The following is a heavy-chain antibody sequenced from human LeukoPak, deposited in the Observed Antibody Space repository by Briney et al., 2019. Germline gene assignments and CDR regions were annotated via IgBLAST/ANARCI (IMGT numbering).Heavy chain of an antibody. V-gene: IGHV3-23*01. Sequence: PGGSLRLSCEASGFXFSSYAMSWVRQAPGKGLEWVSAISGRGDRTYYADSVKGRFTISRDNSKNTLYLQMNSLRAEDTAVYYCAKEQSSSGFFDYWGQGTLVTVSS. CDR1: GFXFSSYA. CDR3: AKEQSSSGFFDY. D-gene: IGHD6-6*01. J-gene: IGHJ4*02. CDR2: ISGRGDRT.